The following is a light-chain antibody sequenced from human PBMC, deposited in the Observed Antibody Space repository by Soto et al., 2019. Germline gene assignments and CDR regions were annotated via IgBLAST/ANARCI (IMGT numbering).Light chain of an antibody. CDR1: SSDVGGYDS. CDR3: SSYTSRATVV. J-gene: IGLJ1*01. CDR2: GVT. Sequence: QSALTQPAFVSGSHGQSITISCTGPSSDVGGYDSVSWYQKQPDKAPKLLIYGVTNRPSGVSSRFSGSKSGNMASLTISGLRTDDEADYFCSSYTSRATVVFGTGTKVTVL. V-gene: IGLV2-14*01.